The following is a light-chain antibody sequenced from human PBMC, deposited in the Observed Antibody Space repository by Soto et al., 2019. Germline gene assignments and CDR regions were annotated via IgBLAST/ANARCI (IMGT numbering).Light chain of an antibody. J-gene: IGKJ5*01. Sequence: DFQMTQSPSSVSASVGDRVTITCRATQSLTRWLAWYQQKPGQAPKLLIYAASTLHSGVSSRFSGTGSGTDFTLTINNLQPEDVATYYCQETNYHTFGQGTRLEIK. CDR2: AAS. CDR3: QETNYHT. V-gene: IGKV1D-12*01. CDR1: QSLTRW.